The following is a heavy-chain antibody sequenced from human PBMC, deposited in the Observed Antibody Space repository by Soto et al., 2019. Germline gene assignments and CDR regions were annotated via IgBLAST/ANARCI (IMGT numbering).Heavy chain of an antibody. CDR3: ARGRSNVAARPRWFDP. J-gene: IGHJ5*02. Sequence: ATLELTCAVCSGSFSGYYWSWIRQPPGKGLEWIGEINHSGSTNYNPSLKSRVTISVDTSKNQFSLKLSSVTAADTAVYYCARGRSNVAARPRWFDPSGQATLVTVSS. V-gene: IGHV4-34*01. CDR1: SGSFSGYY. D-gene: IGHD6-6*01. CDR2: INHSGST.